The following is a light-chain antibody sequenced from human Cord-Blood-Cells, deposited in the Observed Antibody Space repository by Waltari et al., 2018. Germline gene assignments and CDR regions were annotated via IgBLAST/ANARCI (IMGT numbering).Light chain of an antibody. J-gene: IGLJ2*01. CDR3: SSYTSSSTPVV. CDR2: DVS. Sequence: QSALTQPPSVPGSPGQSIPIPCTGTRSDVGGYNYVSWYQQHPGKAPKPMIYDVSNRPSGVSNRFAGSKSGNTASLTISGLQAEDEADYYCSSYTSSSTPVVFGGGTKLTVL. CDR1: RSDVGGYNY. V-gene: IGLV2-14*01.